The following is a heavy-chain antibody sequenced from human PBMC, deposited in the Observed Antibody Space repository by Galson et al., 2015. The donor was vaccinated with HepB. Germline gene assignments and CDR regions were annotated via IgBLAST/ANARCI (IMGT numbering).Heavy chain of an antibody. D-gene: IGHD3-16*01. J-gene: IGHJ5*02. CDR1: GFIFRHHA. V-gene: IGHV3-23*01. Sequence: PRLSCAGSGFIFRHHAMAWIRQAPGKGLEWVSGINGRGSTTYYSDAVKGRFSISRDNSKNTVFLQMDNLKVDDTATYYCVKEGAWFGGDWFDPWGQGTLVTV. CDR2: INGRGSTT. CDR3: VKEGAWFGGDWFDP.